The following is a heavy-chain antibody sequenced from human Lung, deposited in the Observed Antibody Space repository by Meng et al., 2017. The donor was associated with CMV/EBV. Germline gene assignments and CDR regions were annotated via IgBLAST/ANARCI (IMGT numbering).Heavy chain of an antibody. CDR2: ISSASSTI. CDR1: GFTFSTYS. D-gene: IGHD2-21*02. Sequence: SCAASGFTFSTYSMSWVRQAPGKGLEWVSYISSASSTIYYADSVKGRFTISRDNANKSLFLQLNSLRAEDTALYYCARACLSDNYYYGMDVWGQGTXVTVSS. CDR3: ARACLSDNYYYGMDV. J-gene: IGHJ6*02. V-gene: IGHV3-48*04.